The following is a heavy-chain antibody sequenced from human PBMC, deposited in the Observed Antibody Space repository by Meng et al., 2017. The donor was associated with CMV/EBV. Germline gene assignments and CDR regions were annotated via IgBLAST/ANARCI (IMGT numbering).Heavy chain of an antibody. D-gene: IGHD3-3*01. J-gene: IGHJ4*02. CDR2: MNPNSGNT. CDR1: GYTFTSYD. CDR3: ARGRPRITIFGVVTSIHFDY. Sequence: ASVKVSCKASGYTFTSYDINWVRQATGQGLEWMGWMNPNSGNTGCAQKFQGRVTITRNTSISTAYMELSSLRSEDTAVYYCARGRPRITIFGVVTSIHFDYWGQGTLVTVSS. V-gene: IGHV1-8*03.